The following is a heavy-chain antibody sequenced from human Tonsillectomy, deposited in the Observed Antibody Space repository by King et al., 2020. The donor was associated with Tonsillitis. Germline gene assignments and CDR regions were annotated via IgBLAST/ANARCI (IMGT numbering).Heavy chain of an antibody. V-gene: IGHV3-30*18. Sequence: QVQLVESGGGVVQPGRSLRLSCAASGFTFSSYGMHWVRQAPAKGLEWVAVISYDGSNKYYADSVKGRFTISRDNSKNTLYLQMNSLRAEDTSVYYCAKDATAVAGHDARRTPNCFDTWGEGTLGTVSP. CDR1: GFTFSSYG. J-gene: IGHJ5*02. D-gene: IGHD1-1*01. CDR3: AKDATAVAGHDARRTPNCFDT. CDR2: ISYDGSNK.